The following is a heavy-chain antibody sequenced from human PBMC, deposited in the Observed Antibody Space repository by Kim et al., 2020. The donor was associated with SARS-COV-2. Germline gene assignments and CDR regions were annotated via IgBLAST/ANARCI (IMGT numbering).Heavy chain of an antibody. D-gene: IGHD6-13*01. CDR3: AKGPYSSSWYFYFHPERYGMDV. CDR1: GFTFSSYG. J-gene: IGHJ6*02. Sequence: GGSLRLSCAASGFTFSSYGMHWVRQAPGKGLEWVAVISYDGSNKYYADSVKGRFTISRDNSKNTLYLQMNSLRAEDTAVYYCAKGPYSSSWYFYFHPERYGMDVWGQGTTVTVSS. CDR2: ISYDGSNK. V-gene: IGHV3-30*18.